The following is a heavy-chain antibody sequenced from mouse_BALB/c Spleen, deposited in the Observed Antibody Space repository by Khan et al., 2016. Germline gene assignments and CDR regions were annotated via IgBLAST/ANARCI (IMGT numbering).Heavy chain of an antibody. CDR3: AMVHGYDDY. V-gene: IGHV1-7*01. CDR2: INPSTGYT. CDR1: GYTFTSYW. J-gene: IGHJ2*01. D-gene: IGHD2-2*01. Sequence: QVQLQQSGAELAKPGASVKMSCKASGYTFTSYWMHWVKQRPGQGLEWIGYINPSTGYTEYNQKFKDKATLTADKSSSTAYMQLSSLTSEDSAVYYCAMVHGYDDYWGQGTTRTVSS.